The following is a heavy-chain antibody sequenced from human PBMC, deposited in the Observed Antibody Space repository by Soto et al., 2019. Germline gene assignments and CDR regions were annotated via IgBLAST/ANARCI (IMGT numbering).Heavy chain of an antibody. J-gene: IGHJ4*02. V-gene: IGHV3-7*01. CDR2: IKQDGSEK. Sequence: GGSLRLSCAASGFTFSSYWMSWVRQAPGKGLEWVANIKQDGSEKYYVDSVKGRFTISRDNAKNSLYLQMNSLRAEDTAVYYCARDMGGGAAAVSPQDYWGQGTLVTVSS. D-gene: IGHD6-13*01. CDR3: ARDMGGGAAAVSPQDY. CDR1: GFTFSSYW.